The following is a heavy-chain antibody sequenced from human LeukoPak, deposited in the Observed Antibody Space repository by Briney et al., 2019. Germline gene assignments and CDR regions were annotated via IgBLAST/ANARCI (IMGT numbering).Heavy chain of an antibody. CDR2: FDPEDGET. J-gene: IGHJ4*02. D-gene: IGHD6-19*01. V-gene: IGHV1-24*01. Sequence: ASVKVSCKVSGYTLTELSMHWVRQAPGKGLEWMGGFDPEDGETIYAQKFQGRVTMTEDTSTDTAYMELSSLRSEDTAVYYCARGLGSGWSGTYYFDYWGQGTLVTVSS. CDR3: ARGLGSGWSGTYYFDY. CDR1: GYTLTELS.